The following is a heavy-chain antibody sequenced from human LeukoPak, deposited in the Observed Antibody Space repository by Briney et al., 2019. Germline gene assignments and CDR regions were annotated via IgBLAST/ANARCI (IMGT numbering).Heavy chain of an antibody. J-gene: IGHJ4*02. Sequence: GGSLRLSCAASGFTVSSNYLSWVRQAPGKGLEWVSIIYSDTSTYYADSVKGRFTISRDNAKNLLYLQMKSLRAEDTAVYYCVRDPRVRGWGQGTLVVVPS. V-gene: IGHV3-53*01. CDR1: GFTVSSNY. CDR2: IYSDTST. CDR3: VRDPRVRG.